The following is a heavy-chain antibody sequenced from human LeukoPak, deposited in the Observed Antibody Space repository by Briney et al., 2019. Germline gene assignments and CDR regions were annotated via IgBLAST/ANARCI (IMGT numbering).Heavy chain of an antibody. J-gene: IGHJ4*02. V-gene: IGHV3-53*01. CDR1: GFTVRGNY. Sequence: HPGGSLRLSCAASGFTVRGNYMSWVRQAPGKGLEWVSVIYGGGDTYYADSVKGRFTISRDNSKNTLYLQMNSLRAEDTAVYYCAKGLEESDYWGQGTLVTVSS. CDR3: AKGLEESDY. CDR2: IYGGGDT. D-gene: IGHD6-19*01.